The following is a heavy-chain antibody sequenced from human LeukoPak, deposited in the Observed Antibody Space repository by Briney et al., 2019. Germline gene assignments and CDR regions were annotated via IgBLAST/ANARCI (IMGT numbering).Heavy chain of an antibody. CDR1: GGTFSSYA. CDR3: ARAVLIDIVVVPAAIDYFDY. V-gene: IGHV1-69*04. D-gene: IGHD2-2*01. Sequence: SVKVSCKASGGTFSSYAISWVRQAPGQGLEWMGRIIPILGIANYAQKFQGRVTITADESTSTAYMELSSLRSEDTAVYYCARAVLIDIVVVPAAIDYFDYWGQGTLVTVSS. CDR2: IIPILGIA. J-gene: IGHJ4*02.